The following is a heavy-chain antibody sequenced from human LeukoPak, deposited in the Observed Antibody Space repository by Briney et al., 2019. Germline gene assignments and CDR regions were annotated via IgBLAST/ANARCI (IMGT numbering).Heavy chain of an antibody. J-gene: IGHJ2*01. CDR3: AADVEAVAGYWYFDL. D-gene: IGHD6-19*01. CDR2: IYSGGST. Sequence: GGSLRLSCAASGFTVSSNYMSWVRQAPGKGLEWVSVIYSGGSTYYADSVKGRFTISRDNSKNTLYLQMNSLRAEDTAVYYCAADVEAVAGYWYFDLWGRGTLVTVSS. CDR1: GFTVSSNY. V-gene: IGHV3-53*01.